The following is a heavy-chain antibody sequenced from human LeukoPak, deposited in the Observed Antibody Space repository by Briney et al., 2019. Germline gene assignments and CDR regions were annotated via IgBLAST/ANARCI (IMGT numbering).Heavy chain of an antibody. CDR2: IYDSVNT. D-gene: IGHD2-21*01. CDR1: VGSISSYY. CDR3: AKGEGDY. V-gene: IGHV4-59*01. Sequence: SETLSLTCTVSVGSISSYYWSWIRHPPGKGLEWMGYIYDSVNTNYNPSLKSRVTIPVDTSKNHFSLKVRSVTAADTAVYYCAKGEGDYWGQGTLVTVSS. J-gene: IGHJ4*02.